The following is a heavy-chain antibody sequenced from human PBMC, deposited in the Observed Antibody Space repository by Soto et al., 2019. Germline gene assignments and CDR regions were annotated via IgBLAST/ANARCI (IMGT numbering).Heavy chain of an antibody. V-gene: IGHV1-8*01. CDR1: GYTFTSYD. D-gene: IGHD6-19*01. CDR3: ARGRIIVAGGFDP. CDR2: MNPSTGNT. Sequence: QVQLVQSGAEVKKPGASVKVSCKASGYTFTSYDIIWVRQATGQGLEWMGWMNPSTGNTDSAEKFQGRLTMPRNTSISTVYLELSNLSFEDTAVYYCARGRIIVAGGFDPWGQGTLVTVSS. J-gene: IGHJ5*02.